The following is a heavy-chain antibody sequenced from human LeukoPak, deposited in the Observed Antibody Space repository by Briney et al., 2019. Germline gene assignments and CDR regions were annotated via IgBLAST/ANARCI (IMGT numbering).Heavy chain of an antibody. Sequence: GGSLRLSCAASGFTLDDYGVSWVRQAPGKGLEWVSGIGWSGSSTGYADSVKGRFTISMDNAKNSLYLQLNSLRAEDTAFYYCARDRASGWYRGDYDYWGQGTLVTVSS. CDR3: ARDRASGWYRGDYDY. CDR1: GFTLDDYG. V-gene: IGHV3-20*04. D-gene: IGHD6-19*01. CDR2: IGWSGSST. J-gene: IGHJ4*02.